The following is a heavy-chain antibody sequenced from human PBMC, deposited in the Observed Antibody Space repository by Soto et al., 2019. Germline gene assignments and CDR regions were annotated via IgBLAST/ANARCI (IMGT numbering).Heavy chain of an antibody. V-gene: IGHV3-7*05. CDR3: ARRHSSSWYKGNYYYYYGMDV. CDR1: GFTFSSYW. D-gene: IGHD6-13*01. Sequence: GGSLRLSCAASGFTFSSYWMSWVRQAPGKGLEWVANIKQDGSEKYYVDSVKGRFTISRDNAKNSLYLQMNSLRAEDTAVYYCARRHSSSWYKGNYYYYYGMDVWGQGTTVTVSS. J-gene: IGHJ6*02. CDR2: IKQDGSEK.